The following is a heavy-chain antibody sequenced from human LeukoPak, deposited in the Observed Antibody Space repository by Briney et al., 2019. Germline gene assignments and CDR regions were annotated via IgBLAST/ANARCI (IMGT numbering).Heavy chain of an antibody. V-gene: IGHV3-23*01. J-gene: IGHJ4*02. D-gene: IGHD4-11*01. CDR3: AKVVVGKYDYSNEALDY. CDR1: GFTFSSYA. Sequence: PGGSLRLSCAASGFTFSSYAMSWVRQAPGKGLEWVSAISGSGGSTYHADSVKGRFTISRDNSKNTLYLQMNSLRAEDTAVYYCAKVVVGKYDYSNEALDYWGQGTLVTVSS. CDR2: ISGSGGST.